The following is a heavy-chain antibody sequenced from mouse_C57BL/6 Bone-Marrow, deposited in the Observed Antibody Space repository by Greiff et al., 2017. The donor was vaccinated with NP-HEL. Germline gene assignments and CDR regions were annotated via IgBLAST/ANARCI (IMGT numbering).Heavy chain of an antibody. J-gene: IGHJ4*01. CDR2: IWSDGST. CDR3: ARQITTVVGEYYAMDY. Sequence: QVQLQQSGPGLVAPSQSLSITCTVSGFSLTSYGVHWVRQPPGKGLEWLVVIWSDGSTTYNSALKSRLSISKDNSKSQVFLKMNSHQTDDTAMYYCARQITTVVGEYYAMDYWGQGTSVTVSS. V-gene: IGHV2-6-1*01. CDR1: GFSLTSYG. D-gene: IGHD1-1*01.